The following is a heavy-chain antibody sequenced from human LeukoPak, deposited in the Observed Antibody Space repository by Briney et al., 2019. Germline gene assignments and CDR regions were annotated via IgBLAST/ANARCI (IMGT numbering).Heavy chain of an antibody. Sequence: GGSLRLSCAASGFTFSSYSMNWVRQAPGKGLEWVSSISSSSSYIYYADSVKGRFTISRDNAKNSLYLQMNSLRAEDTAVYYYARADCSSTSCYVYYYGMDVWGQGTTVTVSS. V-gene: IGHV3-21*01. CDR3: ARADCSSTSCYVYYYGMDV. CDR1: GFTFSSYS. D-gene: IGHD2-2*01. CDR2: ISSSSSYI. J-gene: IGHJ6*02.